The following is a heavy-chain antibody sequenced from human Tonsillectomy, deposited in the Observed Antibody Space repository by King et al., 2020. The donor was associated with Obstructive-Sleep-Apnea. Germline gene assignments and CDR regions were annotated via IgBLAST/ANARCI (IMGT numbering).Heavy chain of an antibody. CDR3: AKDPSDYSNYLYYFDY. CDR1: GFTFSSYA. J-gene: IGHJ4*02. V-gene: IGHV3-23*04. CDR2: ISGSGGST. D-gene: IGHD4-11*01. Sequence: VQLVESGGGLVQPGGSLRLSCAASGFTFSSYAMSWVRQAPGKGLEWVSAISGSGGSTYYADSVKGRFTISRDNSKNTLYLQMNSLRAEDTAVYYCAKDPSDYSNYLYYFDYWGQGTLVTVSS.